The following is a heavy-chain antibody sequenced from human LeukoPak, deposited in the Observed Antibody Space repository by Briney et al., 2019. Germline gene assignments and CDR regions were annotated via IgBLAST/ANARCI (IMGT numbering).Heavy chain of an antibody. CDR3: SRDSLSSCGGDCYSGLDV. CDR2: IKSDGSST. Sequence: QTGGSLRLSCAASGFTFSNYWMHWVRQAPGEALMWVSRIKSDGSSTTYADSVKGRFTISRDNAKNTLYLQMNSLRAEDTAVYYCSRDSLSSCGGDCYSGLDVWGQGTTVTVSS. D-gene: IGHD2-21*02. J-gene: IGHJ6*02. V-gene: IGHV3-74*01. CDR1: GFTFSNYW.